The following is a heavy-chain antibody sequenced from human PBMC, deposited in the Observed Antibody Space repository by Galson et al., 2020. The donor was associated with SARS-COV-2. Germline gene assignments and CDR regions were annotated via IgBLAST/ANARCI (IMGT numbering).Heavy chain of an antibody. J-gene: IGHJ6*02. D-gene: IGHD2-2*01. CDR3: AIPMAPAYYYYYGMDV. V-gene: IGHV3-48*03. CDR2: ISSSGSTI. CDR1: GFTFSSYE. Sequence: GGSLRLSCAASGFTFSSYEMTWVRQAPGKGLEWVSYISSSGSTIYYADSVKGRFTISRDNAKNSLYLQMNSLRAEDTAVYYCAIPMAPAYYYYYGMDVWGQGTTVTVSS.